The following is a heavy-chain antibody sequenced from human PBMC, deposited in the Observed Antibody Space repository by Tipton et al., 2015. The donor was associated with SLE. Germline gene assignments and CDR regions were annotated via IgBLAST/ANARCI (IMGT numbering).Heavy chain of an antibody. Sequence: SLRLSCAASGFTFSSYSMNWVRQAPGKGLEWVSSISSSSSYIYYADSVKGRFTISRDNAKNSLYLQMNSLRAEDTAVYYCARDQGVSFCYFRMDVWGRGTTVTVSS. CDR3: ARDQGVSFCYFRMDV. CDR1: GFTFSSYS. CDR2: ISSSSSYI. J-gene: IGHJ6*02. V-gene: IGHV3-21*03. D-gene: IGHD5/OR15-5a*01.